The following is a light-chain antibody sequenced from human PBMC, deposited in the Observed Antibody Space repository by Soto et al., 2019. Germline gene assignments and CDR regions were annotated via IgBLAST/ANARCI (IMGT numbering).Light chain of an antibody. V-gene: IGLV2-14*01. Sequence: QSALTQPASVSGSPGQSITISCTGTSSDVGGYNYVSWFQQHPGKAPKLMIYEVNNRPSGVSNRFSGSKSGNSASLTISGLQAEDEADYYCSSYTSDTTRVFDGGTKLTVL. CDR2: EVN. CDR1: SSDVGGYNY. J-gene: IGLJ3*02. CDR3: SSYTSDTTRV.